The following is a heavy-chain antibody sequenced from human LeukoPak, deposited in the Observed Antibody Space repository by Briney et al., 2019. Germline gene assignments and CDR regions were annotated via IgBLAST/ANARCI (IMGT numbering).Heavy chain of an antibody. CDR2: IYPGDSDT. Sequence: GESLKISCKGSGYSFTSYWIGWVRQMPGKGLEWMGIIYPGDSDTRYSPSFQGQVTISADKSISTAYLQWSSLKASDTAMYYCARPGYCNGGSRYGRRAFDIWGQGTMVTVSS. CDR1: GYSFTSYW. CDR3: ARPGYCNGGSRYGRRAFDI. D-gene: IGHD2-15*01. J-gene: IGHJ3*02. V-gene: IGHV5-51*01.